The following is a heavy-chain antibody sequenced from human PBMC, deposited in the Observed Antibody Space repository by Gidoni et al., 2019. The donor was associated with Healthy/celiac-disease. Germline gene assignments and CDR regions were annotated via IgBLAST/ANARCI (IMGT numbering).Heavy chain of an antibody. CDR2: ISSSSSYI. CDR3: ARDRPHYPPYGDYEEEAFDI. V-gene: IGHV3-21*01. CDR1: AFTFSSYS. Sequence: EVQLVESGGGLVKPGRSLSLSCAASAFTFSSYSMNWVRQAPGKGLEWVSSISSSSSYIYYADSVKGRFTISRDNAKNSLYLQMNSLRAEDTAVYYCARDRPHYPPYGDYEEEAFDIWGQGTMVTVSS. J-gene: IGHJ3*02. D-gene: IGHD4-17*01.